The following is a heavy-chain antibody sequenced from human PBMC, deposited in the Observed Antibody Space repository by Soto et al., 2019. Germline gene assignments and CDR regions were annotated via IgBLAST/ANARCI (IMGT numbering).Heavy chain of an antibody. CDR1: GDTITNYG. CDR3: ASATSIAVARKKS. V-gene: IGHV1-18*01. CDR2: ISFYNGNT. Sequence: QVQLVQSGGEVRKPGASVKVSCKASGDTITNYGISWVRQAPGQGLEWMGWISFYNGNTKYAQNLQGRVTLTTNTSTRTAYMELRSLRADDTAVYYCASATSIAVARKKSWGQGTLVTVSS. J-gene: IGHJ4*02. D-gene: IGHD6-19*01.